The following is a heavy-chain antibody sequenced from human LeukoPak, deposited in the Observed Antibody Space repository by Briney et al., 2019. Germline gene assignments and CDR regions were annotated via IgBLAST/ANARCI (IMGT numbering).Heavy chain of an antibody. Sequence: GGSLRLSCAASGFTFSSYGMSWARQAPGKGLEWVSAISGSGGSTYYADSVKGRFTISRDNSKNMLYLQMNSLITEDTAVYYCTSRPAVEMATVGDYWGQGTLVTVSS. CDR1: GFTFSSYG. D-gene: IGHD5-24*01. CDR3: TSRPAVEMATVGDY. V-gene: IGHV3-23*01. J-gene: IGHJ4*02. CDR2: ISGSGGST.